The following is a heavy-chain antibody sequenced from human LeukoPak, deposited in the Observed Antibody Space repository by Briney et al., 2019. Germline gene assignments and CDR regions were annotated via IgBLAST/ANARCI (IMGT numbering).Heavy chain of an antibody. Sequence: GGSLRLSCAASGFTFSSYAMSWVRHAPGKGLELVSTVSANDGSTYYADSAKGRFIISRDNSKNTLYLQMSSLRAEDTALYYCAKALSYSGYDYYFGSWGEGTLVTVSS. J-gene: IGHJ4*02. CDR1: GFTFSSYA. CDR3: AKALSYSGYDYYFGS. D-gene: IGHD5-12*01. V-gene: IGHV3-23*01. CDR2: VSANDGST.